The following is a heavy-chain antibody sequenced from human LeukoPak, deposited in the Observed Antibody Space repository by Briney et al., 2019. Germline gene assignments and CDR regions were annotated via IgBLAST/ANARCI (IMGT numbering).Heavy chain of an antibody. J-gene: IGHJ4*02. V-gene: IGHV1-58*02. CDR1: GFTFTSSA. Sequence: SVKVSCKASGFTFTSSAMQWVRQARGQRLEWIGWIVVGSGNTNYAQKFQERVTITRDTSTSTVYMELSSLRSEDTAMYYCARARALIAAAGLDYWGQGSLVTVSS. D-gene: IGHD6-13*01. CDR3: ARARALIAAAGLDY. CDR2: IVVGSGNT.